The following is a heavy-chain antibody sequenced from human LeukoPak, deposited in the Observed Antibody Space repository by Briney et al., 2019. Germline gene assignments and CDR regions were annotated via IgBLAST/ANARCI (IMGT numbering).Heavy chain of an antibody. CDR1: GVTFSDYA. CDR3: AILGYCSGGSCYHAIYFDY. CDR2: ICGRGDSS. J-gene: IGHJ4*02. D-gene: IGHD2-15*01. V-gene: IGHV3-23*01. Sequence: GGSLRLSCAASGVTFSDYAMSWVREAPGEGLECGSDICGRGDSSYYADSVKGRFTISRDKSKNTVYLQMNSLRAEDTAVYYCAILGYCSGGSCYHAIYFDYWGQGTLVTVSS.